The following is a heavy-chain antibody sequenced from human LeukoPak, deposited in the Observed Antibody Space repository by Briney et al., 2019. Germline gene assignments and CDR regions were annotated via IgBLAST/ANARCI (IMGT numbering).Heavy chain of an antibody. V-gene: IGHV1-18*01. CDR3: ARVRVGVAATAPDY. J-gene: IGHJ4*02. CDR1: GYTFTGYG. CDR2: ISAYNGNT. Sequence: GASVKVSCKASGYTFTGYGISWVRQAPGQGLEWMGWISAYNGNTNYAQKLQGRVTMTTDTSTSTAYMELRSLRSDDTAVYYCARVRVGVAATAPDYWGQGTLVTVSS. D-gene: IGHD2-15*01.